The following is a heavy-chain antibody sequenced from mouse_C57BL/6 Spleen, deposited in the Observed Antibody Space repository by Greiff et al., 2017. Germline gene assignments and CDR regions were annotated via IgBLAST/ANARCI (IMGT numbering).Heavy chain of an antibody. CDR3: ANYYGSSLFAY. D-gene: IGHD1-1*01. Sequence: QVHVKQPGAELVKPGASVKVSCKASGYTFTSYWMHWVKQRPGQGLEWIGRIHPSDSDTNYNQKFKGKATLTVDKSSSTAYMQLSSLTSEDSAVYYCANYYGSSLFAYWGQGTLVTVSA. CDR2: IHPSDSDT. CDR1: GYTFTSYW. V-gene: IGHV1-74*01. J-gene: IGHJ3*01.